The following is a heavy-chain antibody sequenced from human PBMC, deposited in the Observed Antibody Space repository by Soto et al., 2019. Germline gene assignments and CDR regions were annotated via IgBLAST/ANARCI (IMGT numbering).Heavy chain of an antibody. CDR2: ISAYNGNT. CDR1: GYTFTSYG. D-gene: IGHD3-22*01. CDR3: ARVSDYYDSSGYYVDY. J-gene: IGHJ4*02. V-gene: IGHV1-18*01. Sequence: QVQLVQSGAEVKKPVASVNVSCKASGYTFTSYGISWVRQAPGQGLEWMGWISAYNGNTNYAQKLQGRVTMTTDTSTSTAYMELRSLRSDDTAVYYCARVSDYYDSSGYYVDYWGQGTLVTVSS.